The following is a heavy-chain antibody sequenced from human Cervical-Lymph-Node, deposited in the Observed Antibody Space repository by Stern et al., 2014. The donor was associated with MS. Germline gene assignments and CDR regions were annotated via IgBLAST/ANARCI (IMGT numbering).Heavy chain of an antibody. V-gene: IGHV4-59*01. CDR2: IYSSGST. J-gene: IGHJ4*02. CDR1: GGGSISNYY. D-gene: IGHD6-13*01. CDR3: ARGPFGSSFDY. Sequence: QVQLQESGPGLVKPSETLSLTCTVSGGGSISNYYWSWIRQPPGKGLEWIGYIYSSGSTNYNPSLKSRVTISVDTSKNQFSLKLSSVTAADTAVYYCARGPFGSSFDYWGQGTLGTVSS.